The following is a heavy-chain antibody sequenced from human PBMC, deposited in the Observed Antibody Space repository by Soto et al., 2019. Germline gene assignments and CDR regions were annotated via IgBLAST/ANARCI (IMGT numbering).Heavy chain of an antibody. J-gene: IGHJ4*02. V-gene: IGHV4-31*04. CDR3: AAERGDTAATRFLVY. CDR2: IYFDGGI. D-gene: IGHD5-18*01. CDR1: GGSIRSGGYY. Sequence: QVRLQESGPGLVKPSQTLSLTCTVSGGSIRSGGYYWTWIRQHPEKGLEWIGFIYFDGGIYYNPSRKSRVTMSVDESNNQFSLRLTSVTAADTAVYYCAAERGDTAATRFLVYWGQGTLVTVSS.